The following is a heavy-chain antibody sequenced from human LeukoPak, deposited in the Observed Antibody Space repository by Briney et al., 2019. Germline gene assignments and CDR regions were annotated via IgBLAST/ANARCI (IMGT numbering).Heavy chain of an antibody. D-gene: IGHD3-10*01. CDR3: AREDYYGSGRGAFDI. J-gene: IGHJ3*02. CDR1: GGTFSSYA. V-gene: IGHV1-69*13. CDR2: IIPIFGTA. Sequence: EASVKVSCKASGGTFSSYAISWVRQAPGQGLEWMGGIIPIFGTANYAQKFQGRVTITADESTSTVYMELSSLRSEDTAVYYCAREDYYGSGRGAFDIWGQGTMVTVSS.